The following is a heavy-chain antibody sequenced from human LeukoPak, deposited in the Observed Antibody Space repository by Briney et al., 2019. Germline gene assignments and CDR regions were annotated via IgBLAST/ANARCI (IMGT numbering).Heavy chain of an antibody. CDR1: GGSISSGGYY. J-gene: IGHJ4*02. D-gene: IGHD3-22*01. CDR3: ARGNPYYYDSSGYPYFDY. V-gene: IGHV4-31*03. Sequence: SQTLSLTCTVSGGSISSGGYYWSWIRQHPGKGLEWIGYIYYSGSTYYNPSLKSRVTISVDTSKDQFSLKLSSVTAADTAVYYCARGNPYYYDSSGYPYFDYWGQGTLVTVSS. CDR2: IYYSGST.